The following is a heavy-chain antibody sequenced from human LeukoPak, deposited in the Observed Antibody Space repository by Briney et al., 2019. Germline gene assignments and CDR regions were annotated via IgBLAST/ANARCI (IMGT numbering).Heavy chain of an antibody. CDR1: GGTFSSYA. J-gene: IGHJ5*02. CDR3: ARDSWEYCSVGSCSLAWFDP. V-gene: IGHV1-69*13. CDR2: IIPIFGTA. D-gene: IGHD2-15*01. Sequence: GASVKVSCKASGGTFSSYAISWVRQAPGQGLEWMGGIIPIFGTANYAQKFQGRVTITADESTSTAYMELSSLRSEDTAVYYCARDSWEYCSVGSCSLAWFDPWGQGTLVTVSS.